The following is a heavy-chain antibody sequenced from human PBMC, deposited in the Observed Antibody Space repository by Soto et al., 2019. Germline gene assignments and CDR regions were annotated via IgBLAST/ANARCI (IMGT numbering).Heavy chain of an antibody. CDR3: ARDRDSSGYYYYGMDV. J-gene: IGHJ6*02. V-gene: IGHV1-18*04. CDR2: ISAHNGNT. D-gene: IGHD3-22*01. CDR1: GYTFTSYG. Sequence: ASVKVSCKASGYTFTSYGISWVRLAPGQGLEWMGWISAHNGNTNYAQKLQGRVTMTTDTSTSTAYMELRSLRSDDTAVYYCARDRDSSGYYYYGMDVWGQGTTVTVS.